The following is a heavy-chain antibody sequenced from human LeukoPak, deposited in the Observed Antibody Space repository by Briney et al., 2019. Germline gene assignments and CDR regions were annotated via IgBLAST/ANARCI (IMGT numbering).Heavy chain of an antibody. CDR2: MSFTSSPI. J-gene: IGHJ4*02. CDR1: GLTFNSYN. V-gene: IGHV3-48*01. Sequence: GGSLRLSCAASGLTFNSYNMNWVRQAPGKGLEWVSYMSFTSSPIYYADSVKGRFTISRDNAKNSLYLQMNSLRAEDTAVYYCARQRAKVNWGQGTLVTVSS. D-gene: IGHD4-23*01. CDR3: ARQRAKVN.